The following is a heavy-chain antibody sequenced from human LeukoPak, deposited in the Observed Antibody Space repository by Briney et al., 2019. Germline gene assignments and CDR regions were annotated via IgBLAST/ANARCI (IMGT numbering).Heavy chain of an antibody. CDR2: ISAGSSYL. J-gene: IGHJ4*02. Sequence: GGSLRLSCAASGFTFSSYRLYWVRQAPGKGLEWVSSISAGSSYLSYTDSVKGRFSISRDNAGNSLYLQMNSLRAEDTAVYYCAKDLTGIQLWYPVDYWGQGTLVTVSS. V-gene: IGHV3-21*04. D-gene: IGHD5-18*01. CDR3: AKDLTGIQLWYPVDY. CDR1: GFTFSSYR.